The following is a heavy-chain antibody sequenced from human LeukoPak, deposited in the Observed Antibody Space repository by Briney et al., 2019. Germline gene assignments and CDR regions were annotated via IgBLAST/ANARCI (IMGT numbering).Heavy chain of an antibody. Sequence: PSETLSLTCTVSGGSISSSSYYWGWIRQPPGKGLEWIGSIYYTRSTYYNPSLKSRVTISVDTSKNQFSLKLTSVTAADTAVYYCARTYDYGDRTIGYWGQGTLVTVSS. CDR2: IYYTRST. D-gene: IGHD4-17*01. CDR3: ARTYDYGDRTIGY. V-gene: IGHV4-39*01. CDR1: GGSISSSSYY. J-gene: IGHJ4*02.